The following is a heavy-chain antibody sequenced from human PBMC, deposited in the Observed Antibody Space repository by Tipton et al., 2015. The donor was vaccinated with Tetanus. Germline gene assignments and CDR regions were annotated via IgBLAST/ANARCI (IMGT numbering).Heavy chain of an antibody. J-gene: IGHJ3*02. Sequence: LRLSCTASGGSISSYYWSWIRQPPGKGLEWIGYIYYSGSTNYNPSLKSRVTISVDTSKNQFSLKLSSVTAADTAVYYCARGNVDTLFDIWGQGTMVTVSS. D-gene: IGHD5-18*01. V-gene: IGHV4-59*01. CDR3: ARGNVDTLFDI. CDR1: GGSISSYY. CDR2: IYYSGST.